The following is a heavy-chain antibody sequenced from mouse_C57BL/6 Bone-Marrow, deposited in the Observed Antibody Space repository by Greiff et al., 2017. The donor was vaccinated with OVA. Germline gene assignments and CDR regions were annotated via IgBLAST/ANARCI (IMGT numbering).Heavy chain of an antibody. CDR2: ISGGGGNT. CDR3: ARQGIYYGNWGFAY. D-gene: IGHD2-1*01. CDR1: GFTFSSYT. Sequence: EVKLMESGGGLVKPGGSLKLSCAASGFTFSSYTMSWVRQTPEKRLEWVATISGGGGNTYYPDSVKGRFTISRDNAKNTLYLQMSSLRSEDTALYYCARQGIYYGNWGFAYWGQGTLVTVSA. J-gene: IGHJ3*01. V-gene: IGHV5-9*01.